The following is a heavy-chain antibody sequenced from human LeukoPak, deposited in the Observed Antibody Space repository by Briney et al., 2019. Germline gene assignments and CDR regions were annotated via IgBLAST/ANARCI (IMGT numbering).Heavy chain of an antibody. Sequence: GGSLRLSCAASGFTFNDAWMSWVRQAPGKGLEWVSVIYSGGSTYYADSVKGRFTISRDNSKNTLYLQMNSLRAEDTAVYYCARDSSGYVSSPFDYWGQGTLVTVSS. J-gene: IGHJ4*02. CDR1: GFTFNDAW. V-gene: IGHV3-66*01. CDR2: IYSGGST. D-gene: IGHD3-22*01. CDR3: ARDSSGYVSSPFDY.